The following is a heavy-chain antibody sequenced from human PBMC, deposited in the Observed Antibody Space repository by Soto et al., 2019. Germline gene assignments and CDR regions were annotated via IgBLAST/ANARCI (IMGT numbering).Heavy chain of an antibody. CDR3: ARDPSYYGMDV. CDR1: GYTFTSYA. J-gene: IGHJ6*02. Sequence: ASVKVSCKASGYTFTSYAMHWVRQAPGQRLEWMGWINAGNGNTKYSQKFQGRVTTTRDTSASTAYMELSSLRSEDTAVYYCARDPSYYGMDVWGQGTTVTVSS. V-gene: IGHV1-3*01. CDR2: INAGNGNT.